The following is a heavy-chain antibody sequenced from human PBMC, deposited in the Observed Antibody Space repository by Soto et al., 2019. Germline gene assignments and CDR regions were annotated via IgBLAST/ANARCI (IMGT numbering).Heavy chain of an antibody. D-gene: IGHD4-4*01. CDR1: GYTFTGYY. CDR2: INPNSGGT. Sequence: ASVKVSCKASGYTFTGYYMHWVRQAPGQGLEWMGWINPNSGGTNYAQKFQGWVTMTRDTSISTAYMELSRLRSDDTAVYYCARGDYSNYVHPYYYGMDVWGQGTTVTVSS. CDR3: ARGDYSNYVHPYYYGMDV. J-gene: IGHJ6*02. V-gene: IGHV1-2*04.